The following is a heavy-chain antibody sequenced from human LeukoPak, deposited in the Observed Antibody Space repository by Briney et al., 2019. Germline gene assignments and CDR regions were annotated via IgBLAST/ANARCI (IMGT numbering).Heavy chain of an antibody. V-gene: IGHV4-59*01. CDR2: IYYSGST. D-gene: IGHD3-22*01. CDR3: ARGRGPYYDRSGYCRDAFDI. CDR1: GGSISSFY. J-gene: IGHJ3*02. Sequence: PSETLSLTCTVSGGSISSFYWSWIRQTPGKGLEWIGYIYYSGSTNYNPSLKSRVTISVDTSKNQFSLKLSSVTAADTAVYYCARGRGPYYDRSGYCRDAFDIWGQGTMVTVSS.